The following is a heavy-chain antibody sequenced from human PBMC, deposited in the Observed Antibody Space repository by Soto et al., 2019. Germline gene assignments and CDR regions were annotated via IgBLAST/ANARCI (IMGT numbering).Heavy chain of an antibody. Sequence: ASVKVSCKASGYIFTDYYMHWVRQAPGQELGWMGRINPNSGGTNYAQKFQGRVTMTRDTSISTAYTELSSLRSEDMATYYCARRKGDYYDSSGYHYYFDYWGQGNLGTVSP. CDR1: GYIFTDYY. CDR3: ARRKGDYYDSSGYHYYFDY. J-gene: IGHJ4*02. D-gene: IGHD3-22*01. V-gene: IGHV1-2*06. CDR2: INPNSGGT.